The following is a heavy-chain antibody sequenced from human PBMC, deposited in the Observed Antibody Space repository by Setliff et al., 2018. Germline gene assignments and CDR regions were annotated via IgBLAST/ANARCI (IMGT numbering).Heavy chain of an antibody. J-gene: IGHJ4*02. D-gene: IGHD6-19*01. Sequence: PSETLSLTCTVSAGSVNSRYWSWIRQSPGKGLEWIGYIYYSGSTAYYNPSIKSRVTRSVDTSKNQFSLKLSSVTAADTAVYYCARGRAGHSGHWGQGTLVTVSS. CDR3: ARGRAGHSGH. CDR1: AGSVNSRY. CDR2: IYYSGSTA. V-gene: IGHV4-59*08.